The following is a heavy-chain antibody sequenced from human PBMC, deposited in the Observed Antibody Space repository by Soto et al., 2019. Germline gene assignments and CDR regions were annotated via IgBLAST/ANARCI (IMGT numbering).Heavy chain of an antibody. J-gene: IGHJ5*02. CDR1: GYTFTSYG. D-gene: IGHD2-2*01. Sequence: ASVKVSCKASGYTFTSYGISWVRQAPGQGLEWMGWISAYNGNTNYAQKLQGRVTMTTDTSTSTAYMELRSLRSDDTAVYYCARVWERYCSSTSCPNWFDPWGQGTLVTVSS. CDR3: ARVWERYCSSTSCPNWFDP. CDR2: ISAYNGNT. V-gene: IGHV1-18*04.